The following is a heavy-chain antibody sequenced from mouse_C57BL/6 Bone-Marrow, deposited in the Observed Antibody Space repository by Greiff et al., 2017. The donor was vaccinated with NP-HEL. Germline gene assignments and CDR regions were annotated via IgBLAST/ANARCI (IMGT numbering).Heavy chain of an antibody. D-gene: IGHD2-5*01. Sequence: QFQLQQSGPGLVQPSQSLPITCTVSGFSLPSYGVHWVRQSPGKGLEWLGVIWGGGGTDYTAAFISRLSISKDNSKSQVFFKMNSLQADDTAIYYCARNGDYSISWFAYWGQGTLVTVSA. CDR1: GFSLPSYG. J-gene: IGHJ3*01. CDR2: IWGGGGT. V-gene: IGHV2-2*01. CDR3: ARNGDYSISWFAY.